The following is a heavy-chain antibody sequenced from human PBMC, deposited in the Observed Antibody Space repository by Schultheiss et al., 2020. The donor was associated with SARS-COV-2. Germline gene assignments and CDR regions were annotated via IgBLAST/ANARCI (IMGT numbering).Heavy chain of an antibody. CDR3: ASFIVDTAMLDY. Sequence: SETLSLTCTVSGGSISSGGYYWSWIRQHPGKGPEWIGEIYHSGSTNYNPSLKSRVTISVDTSKNQFSLKLSSVTAADTAVYYCASFIVDTAMLDYWGQGTLVTVSS. CDR2: IYHSGST. V-gene: IGHV4-61*08. CDR1: GGSISSGGYY. D-gene: IGHD5-18*01. J-gene: IGHJ4*02.